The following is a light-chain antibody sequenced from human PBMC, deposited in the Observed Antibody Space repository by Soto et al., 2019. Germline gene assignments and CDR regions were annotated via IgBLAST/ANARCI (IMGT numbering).Light chain of an antibody. V-gene: IGLV1-47*01. CDR1: CSNIGSNY. J-gene: IGLJ2*01. Sequence: QSVLTQPPSASGTPGQRVTISCSGSCSNIGSNYVYWYQQFPGTAPKLLIYRNNQRPSGVPDRFSGSKSGTSASLAISGLRSEDEADYYCAAWDDSLSGVVFGGGTQLTVL. CDR2: RNN. CDR3: AAWDDSLSGVV.